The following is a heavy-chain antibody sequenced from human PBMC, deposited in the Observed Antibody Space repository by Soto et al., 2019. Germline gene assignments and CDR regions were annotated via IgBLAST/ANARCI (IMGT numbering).Heavy chain of an antibody. J-gene: IGHJ5*02. V-gene: IGHV1-69*04. CDR2: IIPILGIA. D-gene: IGHD2-2*03. CDR3: AREGGYCSSTSCYDTMNWFDP. CDR1: GGTFSSYT. Sequence: SVKVSCKASGGTFSSYTISWVRQAPGQGLEWMGRIIPILGIANYAQKFQGRVTITADKSTSTAYMELSSLRSEDTAVYYCAREGGYCSSTSCYDTMNWFDPWGQGTLVTVSS.